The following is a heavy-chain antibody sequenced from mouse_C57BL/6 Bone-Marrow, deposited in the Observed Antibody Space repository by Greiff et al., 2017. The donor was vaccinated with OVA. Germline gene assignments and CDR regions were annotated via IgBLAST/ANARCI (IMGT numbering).Heavy chain of an antibody. CDR1: GYTFTSYW. D-gene: IGHD1-1*01. V-gene: IGHV1-69*01. CDR3: ARFMSV. J-gene: IGHJ1*03. CDR2: IDPSDSYT. Sequence: QVQLQQPGAELVMPGASVKLSCKASGYTFTSYWMHWVKQRPGQGLEWIGEIDPSDSYTNYNQKFKGKSTLTVDKSSSTAYMQLSSLTSEDSAVYYCARFMSVWGTGTTGTVSS.